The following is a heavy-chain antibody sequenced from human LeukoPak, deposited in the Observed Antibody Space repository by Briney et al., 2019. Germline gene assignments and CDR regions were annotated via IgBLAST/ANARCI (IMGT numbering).Heavy chain of an antibody. Sequence: SVKVSCTSSAGTFSSYAISWVRQAPGQGLEWMGRIIPILGIANYAQKFQGRVTITVDKSTSTAYMELSSLRSEDTAVYYCARERGSGWTGYYYYMDVWGKGTTVTVSS. D-gene: IGHD6-19*01. CDR2: IIPILGIA. CDR3: ARERGSGWTGYYYYMDV. V-gene: IGHV1-69*04. CDR1: AGTFSSYA. J-gene: IGHJ6*03.